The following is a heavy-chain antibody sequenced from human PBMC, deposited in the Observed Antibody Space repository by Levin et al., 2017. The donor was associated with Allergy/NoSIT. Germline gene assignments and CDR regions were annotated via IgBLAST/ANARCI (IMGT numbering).Heavy chain of an antibody. D-gene: IGHD1-26*01. J-gene: IGHJ6*03. Sequence: PSETLSLTCTVSGGSISSYYWSWIRQPPGKGLEWIGYIYYSGSTNYNPSLKSRVTISVDTSKNQFSLKLSSVTAADTAVYYCARDQVGYMDVWGKGTTVTVSS. CDR3: ARDQVGYMDV. CDR2: IYYSGST. V-gene: IGHV4-59*01. CDR1: GGSISSYY.